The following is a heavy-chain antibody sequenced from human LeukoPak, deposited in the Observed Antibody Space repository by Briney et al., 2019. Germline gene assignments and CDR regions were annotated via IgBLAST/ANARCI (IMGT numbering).Heavy chain of an antibody. CDR3: ARGPLGTMSDY. Sequence: GGSLRLSCAASGFTFSSYSMNWVRQAPGKGLEWVSSISSSSSHIYYADSVKGRFTISRDNAKNSLYLQMNSLRAEDTAVYYCARGPLGTMSDYWGQGTLVTVSS. V-gene: IGHV3-21*01. CDR2: ISSSSSHI. D-gene: IGHD3-10*02. J-gene: IGHJ4*02. CDR1: GFTFSSYS.